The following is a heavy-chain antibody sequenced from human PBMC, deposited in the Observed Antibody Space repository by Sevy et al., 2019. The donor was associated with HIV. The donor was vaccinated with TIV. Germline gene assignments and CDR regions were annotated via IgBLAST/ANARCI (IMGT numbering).Heavy chain of an antibody. CDR2: IYCGGST. D-gene: IGHD3-16*01. V-gene: IGHV4-39*01. CDR1: GGPISTCTNF. J-gene: IGHJ4*02. CDR3: ARGRITFFDD. Sequence: SETLSLTCIVSGGPISTCTNFWDWIRQPPGKGLEWIGSIYCGGSTYYNPSLKSRVAISVDTSKNQFSLKVNSVSAADTAVYYCARGRITFFDDWGQGALVTVSS.